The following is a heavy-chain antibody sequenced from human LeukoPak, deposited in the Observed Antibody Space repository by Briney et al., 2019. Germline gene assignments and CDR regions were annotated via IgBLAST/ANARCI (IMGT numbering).Heavy chain of an antibody. J-gene: IGHJ4*02. CDR1: GGSISSSSYY. CDR2: IYYSGST. CDR3: ARKGSSGWYDPLYFDY. V-gene: IGHV4-39*01. Sequence: SETLSLTCTVSGGSISSSSYYWGWIRQPPGKGLEWIGSIYYSGSTYYNPSLKSRATISVDTSKNQFSLKLSSVTAADTAVYYCARKGSSGWYDPLYFDYWGQGTLVTVSS. D-gene: IGHD6-19*01.